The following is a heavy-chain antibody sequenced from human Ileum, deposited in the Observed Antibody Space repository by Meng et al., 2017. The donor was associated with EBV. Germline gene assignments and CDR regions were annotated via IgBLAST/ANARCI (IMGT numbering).Heavy chain of an antibody. Sequence: QVQLVESGXGVVQPGRSLRLACAASGFSFSDDTLHWVRQAPGKVVEWVAVISYDGRQKYYTESVRGRFTISRDNFKNMLFLQMNSLRVEDAAVYYCARANSSTWHYFDNWGQGTLVTVSS. J-gene: IGHJ4*01. CDR1: GFSFSDDT. V-gene: IGHV3-30*04. CDR3: ARANSSTWHYFDN. D-gene: IGHD6-13*01. CDR2: ISYDGRQK.